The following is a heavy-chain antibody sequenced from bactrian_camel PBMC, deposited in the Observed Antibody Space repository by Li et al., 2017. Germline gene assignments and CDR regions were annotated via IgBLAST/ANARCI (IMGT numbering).Heavy chain of an antibody. D-gene: IGHD5*01. V-gene: IGHV3-3*01. CDR1: GATSGRKC. CDR3: ASDRVRCLMDGLVSLPTYHI. Sequence: VQLVESGGGLVRTGGSLTLSCDASGATSGRKCMAWFRQGPGKDREAVAAMTGGARTTNYGNFVSGRFTISQDRDSLNLQMNNLTPEDTAMYHCASDRVRCLMDGLVSLPTYHIRGRGTQVTVS. J-gene: IGHJ4*01. CDR2: MTGGARTT.